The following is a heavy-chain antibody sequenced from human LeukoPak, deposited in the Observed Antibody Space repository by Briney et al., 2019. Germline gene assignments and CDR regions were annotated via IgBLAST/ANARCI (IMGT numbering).Heavy chain of an antibody. V-gene: IGHV3-7*01. CDR2: IKQDESEK. Sequence: PGGSLRLSCAASGFTFSNYWMSWVRQAPGKGLEWVANIKQDESEKYHVDSVKGRFTISRDNAKNSLYLQMDSLRAEDTAVYYCARGRGVDYWGRGTLVTVSS. D-gene: IGHD5-24*01. CDR3: ARGRGVDY. J-gene: IGHJ4*02. CDR1: GFTFSNYW.